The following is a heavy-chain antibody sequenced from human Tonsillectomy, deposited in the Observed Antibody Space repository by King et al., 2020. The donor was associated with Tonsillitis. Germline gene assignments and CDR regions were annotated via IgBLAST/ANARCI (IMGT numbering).Heavy chain of an antibody. CDR1: VGSISTYY. V-gene: IGHV4-59*01. CDR3: ARVAGTYGGFGQLYFDY. Sequence: VQLQESGPGLVKPSETLSLTCTVSVGSISTYYWSWIRQTPGKGLEWIGYIYYSESTNYNPSLKSRVTISLDTSKNPFSLKLSSVTAADTAVYYCARVAGTYGGFGQLYFDYWGQGTLVTVSS. CDR2: IYYSEST. J-gene: IGHJ4*02. D-gene: IGHD2-8*01.